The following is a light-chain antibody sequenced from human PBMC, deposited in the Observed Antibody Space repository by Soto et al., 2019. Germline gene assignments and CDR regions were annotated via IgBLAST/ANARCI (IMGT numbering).Light chain of an antibody. CDR1: QSVLYSSNNKNY. CDR3: QQYYSTPT. Sequence: DIVMTQSPDSLAVSLGERATINCKSSQSVLYSSNNKNYLAWYQQKPGPPPKLLIYWASTRESGVPDRFSGSGSGTDFTLTISSLQAEDVAVYYCQQYYSTPTFGQGTRLEIK. V-gene: IGKV4-1*01. CDR2: WAS. J-gene: IGKJ5*01.